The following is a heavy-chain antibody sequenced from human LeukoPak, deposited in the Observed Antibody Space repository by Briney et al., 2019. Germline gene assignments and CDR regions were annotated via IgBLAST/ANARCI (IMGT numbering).Heavy chain of an antibody. CDR1: GGTFSSYA. Sequence: SVKVSCKASGGTFSSYAISWVRQAPGQGLEWMGGIIPIFGTANYAQKFQGRVTITADESTSTAYMELSSLRSEDTAVYYCARDPLRDGSGSYYKGAFDIWGQGTMVTVSS. CDR3: ARDPLRDGSGSYYKGAFDI. CDR2: IIPIFGTA. V-gene: IGHV1-69*13. J-gene: IGHJ3*02. D-gene: IGHD3-10*01.